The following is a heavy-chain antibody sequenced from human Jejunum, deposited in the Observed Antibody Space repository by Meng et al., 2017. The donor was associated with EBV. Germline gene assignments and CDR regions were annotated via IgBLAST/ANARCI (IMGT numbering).Heavy chain of an antibody. J-gene: IGHJ4*02. CDR3: AKLTNY. Sequence: VQLLGSGGGLVQPGGSLRLSCAASGFTFSSSAMSWVRQAPGKGLEWVSVITGSSGTTYYADSVKGRFTISRDTSKNTLYLQMNGLRAEDTAIYYCAKLTNYWGQGTLVTVSS. CDR1: GFTFSSSA. V-gene: IGHV3-23*01. D-gene: IGHD1-1*01. CDR2: ITGSSGTT.